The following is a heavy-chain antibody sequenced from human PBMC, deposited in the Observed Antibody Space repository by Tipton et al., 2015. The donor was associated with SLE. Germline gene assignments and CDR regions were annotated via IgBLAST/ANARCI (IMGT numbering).Heavy chain of an antibody. V-gene: IGHV4-34*01. J-gene: IGHJ4*02. CDR3: ARESGGGYFDY. CDR1: GGSFSGYY. D-gene: IGHD3-10*01. CDR2: INHSGST. Sequence: TLSLTCAVYGGSFSGYYWSWIRQPPGKGLEWIGEINHSGSTNYNPSLKSRVTISVDTSKNQFSLKLSSVTAADTAVYYCARESGGGYFDYWGQGTLVTVSS.